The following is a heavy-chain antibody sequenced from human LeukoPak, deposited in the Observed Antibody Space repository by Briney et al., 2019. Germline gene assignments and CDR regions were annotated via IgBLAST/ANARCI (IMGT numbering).Heavy chain of an antibody. Sequence: SETLSLTCTVSSSLVSAYYWSWIRQPPGKGLGWIGYIYNSGTTNYNPSLTGRVTISMDTSENQFSLKLSSVTAADTAVYYCARHLQWLERDVFDLWGQGTMVTVSS. CDR1: SSLVSAYY. CDR2: IYNSGTT. V-gene: IGHV4-59*08. CDR3: ARHLQWLERDVFDL. J-gene: IGHJ3*01. D-gene: IGHD6-19*01.